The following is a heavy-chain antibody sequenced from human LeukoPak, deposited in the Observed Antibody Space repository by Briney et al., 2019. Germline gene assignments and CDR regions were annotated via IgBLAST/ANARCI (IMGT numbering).Heavy chain of an antibody. D-gene: IGHD4/OR15-4a*01. CDR2: IYNGGST. V-gene: IGHV3-53*01. Sequence: GSLRLSCAASGFSVSSNYMSWVRQAPGKGLEWVSVIYNGGSTYYADSVKGRFTISRDDSKNTLYLQMISLRAEDTAVYYCARSMYGEGRRIIDFDYWGQGSLLTVSS. CDR1: GFSVSSNY. CDR3: ARSMYGEGRRIIDFDY. J-gene: IGHJ4*02.